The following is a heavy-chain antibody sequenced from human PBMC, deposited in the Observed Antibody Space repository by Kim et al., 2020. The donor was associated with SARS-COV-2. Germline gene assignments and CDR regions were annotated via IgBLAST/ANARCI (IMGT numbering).Heavy chain of an antibody. Sequence: SETLSLTCAVYGGSFSGYYWSWIRQPPGKGLEWIGEINHSGSTNYNPSLKSRVTISVDTSKNQFSLKLSSVTAADTAVYYCARGRRINTYGSGSPPFDYWGQGTLVTVSS. D-gene: IGHD3-10*01. J-gene: IGHJ4*02. CDR3: ARGRRINTYGSGSPPFDY. V-gene: IGHV4-34*01. CDR2: INHSGST. CDR1: GGSFSGYY.